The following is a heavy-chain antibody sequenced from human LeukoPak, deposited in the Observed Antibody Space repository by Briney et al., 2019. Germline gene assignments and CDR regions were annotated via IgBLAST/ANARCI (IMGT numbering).Heavy chain of an antibody. J-gene: IGHJ5*02. D-gene: IGHD4-11*01. CDR1: GYTFTSYY. V-gene: IGHV1-46*01. CDR3: ARGPYSDLTLYRFDP. Sequence: ASVKVSCKASGYTFTSYYMHWVRQAPGQGLEWMGIINPSGGSTSYAQKFQGRVTMTRDTSTSTVYMELSSLRSEDTAVYYCARGPYSDLTLYRFDPWRQGTLVTVSS. CDR2: INPSGGST.